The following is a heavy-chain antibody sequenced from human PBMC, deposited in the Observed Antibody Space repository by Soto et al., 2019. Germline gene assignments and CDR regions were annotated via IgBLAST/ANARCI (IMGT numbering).Heavy chain of an antibody. CDR2: IYYSGST. V-gene: IGHV4-39*01. D-gene: IGHD2-2*01. CDR1: GGSISSSSYY. CDR3: ARHSQSAAPNFDY. Sequence: SETLSLTCTVSGGSISSSSYYWGWIRQPPGKGLEWIGSIYYSGSTYYNPSLKSRVTISVDTSKNQFSLKLSSVTAADTAVYYCARHSQSAAPNFDYWGQGTLVTVSS. J-gene: IGHJ4*02.